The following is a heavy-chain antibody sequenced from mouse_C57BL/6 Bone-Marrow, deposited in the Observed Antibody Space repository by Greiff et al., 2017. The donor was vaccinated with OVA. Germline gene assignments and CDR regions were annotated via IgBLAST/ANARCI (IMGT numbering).Heavy chain of an antibody. CDR2: ISNGGGST. CDR3: ARRDYYGSSYPYYAMDY. Sequence: EVQLVESGGGLVQPGGSLKLSCAASGFTFSDYYMYWVRQTPEQRLEWVAYISNGGGSTYYPDNVKGRFTISRDNAKNTLYLQMSRLNAEDTAMYYCARRDYYGSSYPYYAMDYWGQGTSVTVSS. J-gene: IGHJ4*01. CDR1: GFTFSDYY. D-gene: IGHD1-1*01. V-gene: IGHV5-12*01.